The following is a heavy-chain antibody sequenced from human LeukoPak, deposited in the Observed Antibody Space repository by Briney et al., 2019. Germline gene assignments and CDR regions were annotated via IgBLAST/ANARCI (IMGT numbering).Heavy chain of an antibody. CDR2: ISIYNGNT. J-gene: IGHJ5*02. D-gene: IGHD3-3*01. CDR3: ARITYDFWSGYYMPDDP. V-gene: IGHV1-18*01. Sequence: GASVKVSCKASGYTFTNYGMSWVRQAPGQGLEWMGWISIYNGNTDYAQKLRGRVTMTTDTSTSTAYMELRSLRSDDTAVYYCARITYDFWSGYYMPDDPWGQGTLVTVSS. CDR1: GYTFTNYG.